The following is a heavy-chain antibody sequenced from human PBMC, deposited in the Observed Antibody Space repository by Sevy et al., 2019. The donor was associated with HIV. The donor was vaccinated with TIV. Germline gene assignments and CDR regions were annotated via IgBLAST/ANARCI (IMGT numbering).Heavy chain of an antibody. CDR2: INRSGGT. CDR1: GGSFSGYY. CDR3: ARGVSDFWSGPGL. Sequence: SETLSLTCAVSGGSFSGYYWSWIRQPPGKGLEWIGEINRSGGTNYNPSLKSQVTISVDTSKNKFSLKLSSVTAADTAMYYCARGVSDFWSGPGLWGQGILVTVSS. J-gene: IGHJ4*02. D-gene: IGHD3-3*01. V-gene: IGHV4-34*01.